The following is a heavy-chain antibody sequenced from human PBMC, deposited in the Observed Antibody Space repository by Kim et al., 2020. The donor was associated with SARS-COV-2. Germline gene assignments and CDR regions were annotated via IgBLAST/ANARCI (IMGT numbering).Heavy chain of an antibody. D-gene: IGHD3-10*02. CDR3: ARRGCSGRSFDY. CDR1: GGSIGSSSYY. Sequence: SETLSLTCTVSGGSIGSSSYYWGWIRQPPGKGLEWIGSIYYSGSTYYNPSLKSRVTISVDVSKNQFSLKLTSVTAADTAVYYCARRGCSGRSFDYWGQGTLVTVSS. CDR2: IYYSGST. J-gene: IGHJ4*02. V-gene: IGHV4-39*01.